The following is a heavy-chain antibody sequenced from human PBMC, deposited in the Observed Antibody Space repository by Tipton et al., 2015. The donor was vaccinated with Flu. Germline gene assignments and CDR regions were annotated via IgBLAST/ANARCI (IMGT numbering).Heavy chain of an antibody. Sequence: GSLRLSCAASGFTFSTYWMTWIRQAPGKGLEWVANINQDGSQKHYVDSVKGRFTISRDNAKNSLYLQMNSLRAEDTAVYYCVRVSKNWFDPWGQGTLVTVSS. CDR1: GFTFSTYW. J-gene: IGHJ5*02. CDR2: INQDGSQK. V-gene: IGHV3-7*01. CDR3: VRVSKNWFDP.